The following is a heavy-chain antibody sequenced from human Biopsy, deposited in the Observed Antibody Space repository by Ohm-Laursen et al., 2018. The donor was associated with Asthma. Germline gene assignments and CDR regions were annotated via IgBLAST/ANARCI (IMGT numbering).Heavy chain of an antibody. J-gene: IGHJ4*02. CDR2: ILTKFDIT. CDR1: GGSFSNFA. Sequence: SVKVSCKAPGGSFSNFAFSWVRQAPGHGFEWMGTILTKFDITSYAEKFQGRVTITADKSTSTTYMELSRLRSEDTAVYYCARSYDTDSYPVLVLDYWGQGTLVTVSS. CDR3: ARSYDTDSYPVLVLDY. V-gene: IGHV1-69*04. D-gene: IGHD3-22*01.